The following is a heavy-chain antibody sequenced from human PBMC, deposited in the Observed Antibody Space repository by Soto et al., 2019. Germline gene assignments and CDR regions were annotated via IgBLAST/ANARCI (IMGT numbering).Heavy chain of an antibody. Sequence: GGSLRLSCAASGFTFSSYGMHWVRQAPGKGLEWVAVISYDGSNKYYADSVKGRFTISRDNSKNTLYLQMNSLRAEDTAVYYCAKGLGYCSSTSCYGRLEYFQHWGQGTLVTVSS. J-gene: IGHJ1*01. CDR3: AKGLGYCSSTSCYGRLEYFQH. D-gene: IGHD2-2*01. CDR2: ISYDGSNK. V-gene: IGHV3-30*18. CDR1: GFTFSSYG.